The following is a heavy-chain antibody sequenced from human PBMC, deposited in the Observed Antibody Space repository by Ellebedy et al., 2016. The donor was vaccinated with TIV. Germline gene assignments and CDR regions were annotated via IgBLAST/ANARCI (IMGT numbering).Heavy chain of an antibody. CDR3: ARIRVGIAVADKTTYYYYGMDV. D-gene: IGHD6-19*01. CDR2: IDWDDDK. J-gene: IGHJ6*02. V-gene: IGHV2-70*11. CDR1: GFSLSTSGMC. Sequence: SGPTLVKPTQTLTLTCTFSGFSLSTSGMCVSWIRQPPGKALEWLARIDWDDDKYYSTSLKTRLTISKDTSKNQVVLTMTNMDPVDTATYYCARIRVGIAVADKTTYYYYGMDVWGQGTTVTVSS.